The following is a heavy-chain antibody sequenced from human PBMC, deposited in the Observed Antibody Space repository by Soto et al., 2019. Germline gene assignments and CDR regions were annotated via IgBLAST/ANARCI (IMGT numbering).Heavy chain of an antibody. CDR2: INPNSGGT. CDR1: GYTYTGYY. CDR3: AKGAWLDF. J-gene: IGHJ4*02. Sequence: ASVKVSCKASGYTYTGYYMHWVRQAPGQGLEWMGWINPNSGGTNYAQKFQGWVTMTRNTLYLQMNSLRADDTALYYCAKGAWLDFWGRGTLVTVSS. V-gene: IGHV1-2*04. D-gene: IGHD5-12*01.